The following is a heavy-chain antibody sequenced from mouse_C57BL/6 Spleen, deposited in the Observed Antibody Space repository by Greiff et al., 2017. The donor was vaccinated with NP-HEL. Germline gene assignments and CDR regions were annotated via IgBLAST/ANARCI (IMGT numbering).Heavy chain of an antibody. Sequence: QVQLQQPGAELVRPGTSVKLSCKASGYTFTSYWMHWVKQRPGQGLEWIGVIDPSDSYTNYNQKFKGKATLTVDTSSSTAYMQLSSLTSEDSAVYYCARGLLGAMDYWGQGTSVTVSS. CDR1: GYTFTSYW. J-gene: IGHJ4*01. CDR3: ARGLLGAMDY. V-gene: IGHV1-59*01. CDR2: IDPSDSYT. D-gene: IGHD2-3*01.